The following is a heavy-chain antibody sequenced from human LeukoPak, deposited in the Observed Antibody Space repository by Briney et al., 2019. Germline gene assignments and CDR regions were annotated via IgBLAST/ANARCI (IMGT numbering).Heavy chain of an antibody. D-gene: IGHD1-26*01. CDR2: IKQDGREK. CDR1: GFTFNNYW. V-gene: IGHV3-7*01. Sequence: PGGSLRLSCAASGFTFNNYWMAWVRQAPGKGLEWVANIKQDGREKHHADSVKGRFTISRDNPKDSLYLQMNSLRAEDTAVYYCARDVGGNLDYWGQGTLVTVSS. J-gene: IGHJ4*02. CDR3: ARDVGGNLDY.